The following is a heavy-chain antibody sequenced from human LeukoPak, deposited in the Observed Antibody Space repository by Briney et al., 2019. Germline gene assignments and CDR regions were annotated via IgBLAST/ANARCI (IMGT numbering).Heavy chain of an antibody. J-gene: IGHJ4*02. CDR1: GFTFSSYG. Sequence: GGSLRLSCAASGFTFSSYGMHWVRQAPGKGLEWVAVISYDGSNKYYADSVKGRFTSSRDNSKNTLYLQMNSLRAEDTAVYYCARDYYDSSGYYPWGYWGQGILVTVSS. CDR3: ARDYYDSSGYYPWGY. D-gene: IGHD3-22*01. CDR2: ISYDGSNK. V-gene: IGHV3-30*03.